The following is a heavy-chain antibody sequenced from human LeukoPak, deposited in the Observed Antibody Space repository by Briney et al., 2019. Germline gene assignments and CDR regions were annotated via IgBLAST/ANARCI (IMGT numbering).Heavy chain of an antibody. V-gene: IGHV1-18*01. Sequence: ASVKVSCKASGYTFTSYGISWVRQAPGQGLEWMGWISAYNGSTNYAQKLQSRVTMTTDTSTSTAYMELSSLRSEDTAVYYCAREGHLLITIFGVVSTYYYYGMDVWGQGTTVTVSS. CDR2: ISAYNGST. CDR1: GYTFTSYG. J-gene: IGHJ6*02. D-gene: IGHD3-3*01. CDR3: AREGHLLITIFGVVSTYYYYGMDV.